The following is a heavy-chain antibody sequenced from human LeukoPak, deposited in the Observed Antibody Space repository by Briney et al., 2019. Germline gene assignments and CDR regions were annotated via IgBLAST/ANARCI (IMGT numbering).Heavy chain of an antibody. CDR1: GYTFTDYY. J-gene: IGHJ4*02. Sequence: GASVKLSCKASGYTFTDYYMYWVRQAPGQGLEWMGWINPNNGGTNYAQKFQGRVTMTRDTSISTAYMELSRLRSDDTAVYYCARGGKVTTIYYFDYWGQGTLVTVSS. CDR3: ARGGKVTTIYYFDY. V-gene: IGHV1-2*02. CDR2: INPNNGGT. D-gene: IGHD2-21*02.